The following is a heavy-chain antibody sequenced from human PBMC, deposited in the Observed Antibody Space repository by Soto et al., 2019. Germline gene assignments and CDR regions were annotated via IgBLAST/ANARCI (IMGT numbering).Heavy chain of an antibody. Sequence: GGSLRLSCAASGFTFSSYGMHWVRQAPGKGLEWVAVISYDGSNKYYADSVKGRFTISRDNSKNTLYLQMNSLRAEDTAVYYCAKDLEPHYYYYYYMDVWGKGTTVTVSS. CDR3: AKDLEPHYYYYYYMDV. D-gene: IGHD1-1*01. CDR1: GFTFSSYG. V-gene: IGHV3-30*18. CDR2: ISYDGSNK. J-gene: IGHJ6*03.